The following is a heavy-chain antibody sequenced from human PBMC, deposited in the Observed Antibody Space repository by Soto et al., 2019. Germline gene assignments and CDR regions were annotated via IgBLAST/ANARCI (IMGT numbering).Heavy chain of an antibody. CDR3: ARGRRGVRGVPWAFDI. D-gene: IGHD3-10*01. J-gene: IGHJ3*02. Sequence: SETLSLTCTVSGGSISSGGYYWSWIRQHPWKGLEWIGYIYYSGSTYYNPSLKSRVTISVDTSKNQFSLKLSSVTAADTAVYYCARGRRGVRGVPWAFDIWGQGXMVTV. CDR1: GGSISSGGYY. V-gene: IGHV4-31*03. CDR2: IYYSGST.